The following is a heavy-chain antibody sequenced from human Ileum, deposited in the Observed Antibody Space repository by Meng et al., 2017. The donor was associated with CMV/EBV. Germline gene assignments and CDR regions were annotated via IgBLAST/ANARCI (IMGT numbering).Heavy chain of an antibody. CDR2: IGPNSGDT. CDR1: GYIFTNYY. J-gene: IGHJ5*02. V-gene: IGHV1-2*02. D-gene: IGHD1-14*01. Sequence: KGSCTTSGYIFTNYYIPWVRQAPGQGLEWLGRIGPNSGDTFYTQPFQGRVTMTRDTSINTAYLELDRLTSDDTAVYYCGRGNRSFDPWGQGTLVTVSS. CDR3: GRGNRSFDP.